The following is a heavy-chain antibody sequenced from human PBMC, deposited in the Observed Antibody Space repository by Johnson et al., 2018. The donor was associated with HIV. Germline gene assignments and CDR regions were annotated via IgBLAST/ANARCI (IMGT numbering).Heavy chain of an antibody. V-gene: IGHV3-66*04. J-gene: IGHJ3*02. CDR3: SRHSPRGYIGYDAFDI. CDR1: GLSVSSYY. CDR2: LSSGGDT. Sequence: VQLVESGGGLVQPGGSLRLSCAASGLSVSSYYMSWVRQAPGKGLEWVSVLSSGGDTYYTDSVNGRFTISRDNSKNTLYLQMNSRRAEDTAVYYCSRHSPRGYIGYDAFDIWGQGTVVTVSS. D-gene: IGHD5-12*01.